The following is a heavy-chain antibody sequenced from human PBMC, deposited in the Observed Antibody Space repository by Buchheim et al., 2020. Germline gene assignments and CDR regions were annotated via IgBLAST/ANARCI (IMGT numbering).Heavy chain of an antibody. CDR2: ISYDGSNK. CDR1: GFTFSSYG. D-gene: IGHD3-10*01. Sequence: QVQLVESGGGVVQPGRSLRLSCAASGFTFSSYGMHWVRQAPGKGLEWVAVISYDGSNKYYADSVKGRFTISRANSKNTLYLQMNSLRAEDTAVYYCAKDLGITMVRAPRGVWGKGTT. CDR3: AKDLGITMVRAPRGV. V-gene: IGHV3-30*18. J-gene: IGHJ6*03.